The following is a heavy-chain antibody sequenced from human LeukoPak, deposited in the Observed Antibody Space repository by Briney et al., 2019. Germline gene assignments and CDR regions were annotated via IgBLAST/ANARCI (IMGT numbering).Heavy chain of an antibody. Sequence: ASVKVSCKASGYTFTSYYMHWVRQAPGQGLEWMGIINPSGGSTSYAQKFQGRVTMTRDTSTSTVYMELSSLRSEDKAVYYCARAVPVGSMVRGDPGLDYWGQGTLVTVSS. J-gene: IGHJ4*02. CDR1: GYTFTSYY. V-gene: IGHV1-46*01. CDR3: ARAVPVGSMVRGDPGLDY. D-gene: IGHD3-10*01. CDR2: INPSGGST.